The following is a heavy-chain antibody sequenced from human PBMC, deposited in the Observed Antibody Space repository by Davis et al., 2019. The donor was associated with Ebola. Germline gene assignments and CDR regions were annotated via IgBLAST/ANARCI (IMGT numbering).Heavy chain of an antibody. J-gene: IGHJ4*02. CDR1: GLRFSDAW. V-gene: IGHV3-15*01. CDR3: VHIAHTSGWLGS. Sequence: PGGSLRLSCAVSGLRFSDAWMSWVRQAPGKGLEWVGRMKSYGSGGTTDYAAPVKGRFTISRDDSKNTMYLQMNSLKIEETALYYCVHIAHTSGWLGSWSQGTLVTVSS. D-gene: IGHD3-22*01. CDR2: MKSYGSGGTT.